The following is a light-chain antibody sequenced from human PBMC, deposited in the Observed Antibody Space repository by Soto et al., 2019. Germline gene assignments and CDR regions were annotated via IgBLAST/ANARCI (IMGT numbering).Light chain of an antibody. V-gene: IGKV3-20*01. CDR3: QQYGNSPPYS. J-gene: IGKJ2*03. Sequence: EIVLTQSPGSLSLSPGEGATLSCRASQSVSTTYLAWYQLKPGQAPRLVIYATSSRAAGIPDRFRGSGSGTKFTLTISSLEPEDVGVYFCQQYGNSPPYSFGQGTKLEIK. CDR1: QSVSTTY. CDR2: ATS.